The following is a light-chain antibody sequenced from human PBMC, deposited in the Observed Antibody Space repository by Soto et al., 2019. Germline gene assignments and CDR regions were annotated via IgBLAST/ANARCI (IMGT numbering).Light chain of an antibody. V-gene: IGKV3D-20*02. J-gene: IGKJ5*01. CDR1: QSVSSSY. CDR3: QQRSNWPQIT. Sequence: EIVLTQSPGTLSLSPGERATLSCRASQSVSSSYLAWYQQKPGQAPRLLIYDASNRATGIPARFSGRGSGTDFTLTISSLEPEDFAVYYCQQRSNWPQITFGQGTRLEIK. CDR2: DAS.